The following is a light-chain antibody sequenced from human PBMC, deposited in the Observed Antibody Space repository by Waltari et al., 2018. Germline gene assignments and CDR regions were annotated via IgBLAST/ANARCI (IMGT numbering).Light chain of an antibody. CDR1: QSVSSN. Sequence: EIVLTQSPATLSVPPGERATLSCRASQSVSSNLPWYQHKPGQPPRLLIYGASTRATGIPARFSGSGSGTEFTLTISSLQSEDFAVYYCQQYNSWPPRYTFGQGTNLESK. CDR2: GAS. J-gene: IGKJ2*01. V-gene: IGKV3-15*01. CDR3: QQYNSWPPRYT.